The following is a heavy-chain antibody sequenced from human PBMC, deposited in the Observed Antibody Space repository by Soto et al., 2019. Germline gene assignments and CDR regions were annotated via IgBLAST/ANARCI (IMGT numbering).Heavy chain of an antibody. CDR2: ISSSSSTI. J-gene: IGHJ4*02. CDR1: GFTFSSYR. D-gene: IGHD6-13*01. Sequence: EVRLVESGGGLVQPGGSLRLSCAASGFTFSSYRMNWVRQAPGKGLGGISYISSSSSTIDYADSVKGRFTISRDNAKNSLYLQMNSLRVEDTAVYYCARGGSSWSGDYWGQGTLVTVSS. CDR3: ARGGSSWSGDY. V-gene: IGHV3-48*01.